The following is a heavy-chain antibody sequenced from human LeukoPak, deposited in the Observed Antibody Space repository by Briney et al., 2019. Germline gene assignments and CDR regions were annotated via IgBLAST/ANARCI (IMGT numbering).Heavy chain of an antibody. V-gene: IGHV5-51*01. CDR1: GYRFTSYW. D-gene: IGHD3-22*01. J-gene: IGHJ3*02. CDR3: ARHFYYDSSGNYGDNAFDI. Sequence: GESLKISCKGSGYRFTSYWIGWVRQMPGKGLEWMGIIYSDDSDTRYSPSFQGQVTISADESISTAYLQWSSLKASDTAMYYCARHFYYDSSGNYGDNAFDIWGQGTMVTVSS. CDR2: IYSDDSDT.